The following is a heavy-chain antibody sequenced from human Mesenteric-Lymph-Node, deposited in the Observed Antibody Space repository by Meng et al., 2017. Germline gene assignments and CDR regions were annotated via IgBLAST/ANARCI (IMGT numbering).Heavy chain of an antibody. CDR3: ARRELVLYYYYGMDV. J-gene: IGHJ6*02. Sequence: ASVKVSCKASGYTFTGYYMHWVRQAPGQGLEWMGWINPNSGGTNYAQKFQGRVTMTRDTSISTAYMELSRLRSDDTAVYYCARRELVLYYYYGMDVWGQGTTVTVSS. CDR2: INPNSGGT. CDR1: GYTFTGYY. D-gene: IGHD6-13*01. V-gene: IGHV1-2*02.